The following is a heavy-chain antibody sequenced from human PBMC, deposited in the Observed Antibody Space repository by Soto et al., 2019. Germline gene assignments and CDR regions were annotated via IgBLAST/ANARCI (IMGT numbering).Heavy chain of an antibody. J-gene: IGHJ5*02. Sequence: ASVKVSCKASGDTLTGYYMHWVRQAPGQGLEWMGWINPNSGGTNYAQKFQGWVTMTRDTSISTAYMELSRLRSDDTAVYYCARDPSGFGNWFDPWGQGTLVTVSS. CDR1: GDTLTGYY. V-gene: IGHV1-2*04. CDR2: INPNSGGT. CDR3: ARDPSGFGNWFDP. D-gene: IGHD3-22*01.